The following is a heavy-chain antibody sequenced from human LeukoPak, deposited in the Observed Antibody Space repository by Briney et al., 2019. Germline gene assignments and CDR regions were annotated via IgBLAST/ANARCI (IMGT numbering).Heavy chain of an antibody. J-gene: IGHJ3*02. V-gene: IGHV3-21*04. CDR2: ISSSSSYI. Sequence: GGSLRLSCAASGYTFSSYSMNWVRQAPGKGLEWVSSISSSSSYIYYADSVKGRFTISRDNAKNSLYLQMNSLRAEDTAVYYCAKEIPAAMTAFDIWGQGTMVTVSS. CDR3: AKEIPAAMTAFDI. CDR1: GYTFSSYS. D-gene: IGHD2-2*01.